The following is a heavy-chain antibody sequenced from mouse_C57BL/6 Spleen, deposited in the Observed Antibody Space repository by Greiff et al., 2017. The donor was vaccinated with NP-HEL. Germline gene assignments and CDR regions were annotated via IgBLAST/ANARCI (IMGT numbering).Heavy chain of an antibody. CDR1: GYTFTSYG. CDR2: IYPRSGNT. Sequence: LVESGAELARPGASVKLSCKASGYTFTSYGISWVKQRTGQGLEWIGEIYPRSGNTYYNEKFKGKATLTADKSSSTAYMELRSLTSEDSAVYFCAREGVGRGYFDVWGTGTTVTVSS. V-gene: IGHV1-81*01. CDR3: AREGVGRGYFDV. D-gene: IGHD4-1*01. J-gene: IGHJ1*03.